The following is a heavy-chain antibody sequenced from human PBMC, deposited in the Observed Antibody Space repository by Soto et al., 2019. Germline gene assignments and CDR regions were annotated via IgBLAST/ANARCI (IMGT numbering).Heavy chain of an antibody. V-gene: IGHV1-58*01. CDR3: AIASILDYHYAMDF. CDR1: GFTFTSSA. CDR2: IVVGSGNT. J-gene: IGHJ6*02. Sequence: SVKVSCKASGFTFTSSAVQWVRQARGQRLEWIGWIVVGSGNTNYAQKFQERVTITRDMSTSTAYMELSSLRSEDTAVYYCAIASILDYHYAMDFWGQGTTVTVS. D-gene: IGHD2-2*02.